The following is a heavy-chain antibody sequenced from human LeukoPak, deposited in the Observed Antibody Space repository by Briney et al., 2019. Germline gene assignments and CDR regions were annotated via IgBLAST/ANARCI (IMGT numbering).Heavy chain of an antibody. CDR2: IYYSGST. V-gene: IGHV4-39*07. CDR1: GGSISSSSYY. CDR3: ARDRQQLVRGDHFDY. Sequence: SETLSLTCTVSGGSISSSSYYWGWIRQPPGKGLEWIGSIYYSGSTYYNPSLKSRVTISVDTSKNKFSLKLRSVTAADTAVYYCARDRQQLVRGDHFDYWGQGTLVTVSS. J-gene: IGHJ4*02. D-gene: IGHD6-13*01.